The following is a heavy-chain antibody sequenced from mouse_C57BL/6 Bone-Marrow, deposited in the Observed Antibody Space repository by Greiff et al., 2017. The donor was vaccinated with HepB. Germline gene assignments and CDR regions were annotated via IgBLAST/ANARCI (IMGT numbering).Heavy chain of an antibody. J-gene: IGHJ4*01. V-gene: IGHV5-9*01. CDR3: ARREITDYYAMDY. D-gene: IGHD2-4*01. Sequence: EVMLVESGGGLVKPGGSLKLSCAASGFTFSSYTMSWVRQTPEKRLEWVATISGGGGNTYYPDSVKGRFTISRDNGKNTLYLQMSSLRSEDTALYYCARREITDYYAMDYWGQGTSVTVSS. CDR1: GFTFSSYT. CDR2: ISGGGGNT.